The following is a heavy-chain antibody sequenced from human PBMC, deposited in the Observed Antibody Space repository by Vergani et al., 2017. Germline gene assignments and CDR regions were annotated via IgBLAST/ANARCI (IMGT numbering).Heavy chain of an antibody. CDR3: VRDPWESGGPYSGC. Sequence: QVQLQESGPGLLKPSETLSLTCTVSGYSISSGYYWGWIRQPPGKGLEWIGSISHSGYTFYSPSLKSRVSMSVVTSKHQFSLRVNSVTAADTAVYYCVRDPWESGGPYSGCWGRGTLVSVSS. CDR1: GYSISSGYY. CDR2: ISHSGYT. D-gene: IGHD2-15*01. V-gene: IGHV4-38-2*02. J-gene: IGHJ4*02.